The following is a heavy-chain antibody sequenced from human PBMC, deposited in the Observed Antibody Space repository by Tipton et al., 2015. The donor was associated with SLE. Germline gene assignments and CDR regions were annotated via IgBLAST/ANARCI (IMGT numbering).Heavy chain of an antibody. CDR3: ARDAWDQARY. CDR1: GGSISSHY. J-gene: IGHJ4*02. Sequence: TLSLTCTVSGGSISSHYWSWIRQPPGKGLEWIGYIYYSGSTNYNPSLKSRVTISVDTSKNQFPLKLSSVTAADTAVYYCARDAWDQARYWGQGTLVTVSS. D-gene: IGHD1-26*01. CDR2: IYYSGST. V-gene: IGHV4-59*11.